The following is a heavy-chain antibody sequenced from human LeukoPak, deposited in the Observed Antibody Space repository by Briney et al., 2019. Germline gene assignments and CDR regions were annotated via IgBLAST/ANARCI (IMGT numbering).Heavy chain of an antibody. CDR3: ARGGDAFDI. V-gene: IGHV1-18*04. J-gene: IGHJ3*02. CDR1: GYTFTGYY. Sequence: AAVKASCKASGYTFTGYYMHWVRQAPGQGREWMGWISAYNGNTNYAQKPQGRVTMTTDTSTSTAYMELRSLRSDDTAVYYCARGGDAFDIWGQGTMVTVSS. CDR2: ISAYNGNT.